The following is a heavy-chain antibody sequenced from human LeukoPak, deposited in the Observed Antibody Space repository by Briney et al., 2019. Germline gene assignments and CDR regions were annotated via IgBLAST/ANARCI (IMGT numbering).Heavy chain of an antibody. J-gene: IGHJ4*02. CDR1: GFIFSKYG. CDR2: INDKGVDK. CDR3: ARDNRDWAFDY. D-gene: IGHD2-21*02. V-gene: IGHV3-30*02. Sequence: GGSLRLSCGASGFIFSKYGMHWVRQAPGKGLEWVAFINDKGVDKNYADSVKGRFTISRDNSKNTLVLQMNSLRSEDTAVYSCARDNRDWAFDYWGQGTLVTVSS.